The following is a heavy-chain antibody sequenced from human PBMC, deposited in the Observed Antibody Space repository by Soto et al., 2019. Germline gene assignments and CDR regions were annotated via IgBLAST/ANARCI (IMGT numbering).Heavy chain of an antibody. CDR2: IWYDGSNK. V-gene: IGHV3-33*01. Sequence: PGGSLRLSCAASGFTFSSYGMHWVRQAPGKGLEWVAVIWYDGSNKYYADSVKGRFTISRDNSKNTLYLQMNSLRAEDTAVYYCARDALYCSSTSCYSGNYYYYYGLDVWGQGTTVTAP. J-gene: IGHJ6*02. CDR3: ARDALYCSSTSCYSGNYYYYYGLDV. D-gene: IGHD2-2*02. CDR1: GFTFSSYG.